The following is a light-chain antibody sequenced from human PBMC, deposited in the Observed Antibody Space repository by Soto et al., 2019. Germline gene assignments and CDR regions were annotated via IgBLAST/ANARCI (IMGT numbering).Light chain of an antibody. Sequence: MTQSPATLSVSPGESVTLSCRASQSVPTNVAWYQQTPGKAPKLLIYAASSLQSGVPSRFSGSGSGTGCTLTISSRQPEDLATDYCQQSYRTPPVYTCGQGTKREIK. CDR2: AAS. CDR1: QSVPTN. J-gene: IGKJ2*01. CDR3: QQSYRTPPVYT. V-gene: IGKV1-39*01.